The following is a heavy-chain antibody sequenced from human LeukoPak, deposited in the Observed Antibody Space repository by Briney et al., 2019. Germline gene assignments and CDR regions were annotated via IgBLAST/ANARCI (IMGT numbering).Heavy chain of an antibody. Sequence: SETLSLTCTVSGGPISSYYWSWIRQPPGKGLEWIGYIYYSGSTNYNPSLKSRVTISVDTSKNQFSLKLSSVTAADTAVYYCARDLFNNWFDPWGQGTLVTVSS. CDR3: ARDLFNNWFDP. CDR2: IYYSGST. CDR1: GGPISSYY. V-gene: IGHV4-59*01. J-gene: IGHJ5*02.